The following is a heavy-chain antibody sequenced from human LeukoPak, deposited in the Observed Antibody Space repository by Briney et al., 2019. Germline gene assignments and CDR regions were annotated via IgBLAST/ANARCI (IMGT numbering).Heavy chain of an antibody. Sequence: GGSLRLSCAASGFTFSDYYMSWIRQAPGKGLEWVSYISSSGSTIYYADSVKGRFTISRDNAKNSLYLQMNSLRAEDTAVYYCASVGFEDPFRVPAALVRKLGWYYMDVWGKGTTVTVSS. D-gene: IGHD2-2*01. J-gene: IGHJ6*03. V-gene: IGHV3-11*01. CDR1: GFTFSDYY. CDR2: ISSSGSTI. CDR3: ASVGFEDPFRVPAALVRKLGWYYMDV.